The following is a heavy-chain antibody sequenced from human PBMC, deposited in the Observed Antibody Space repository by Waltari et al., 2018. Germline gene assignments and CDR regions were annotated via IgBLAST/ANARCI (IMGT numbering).Heavy chain of an antibody. Sequence: EVHLLESGGDLVQTGGSLRLSCAASGFAFSNSTMSWVRQAPGKGVVWVSLISTSGGSANYADSVQGRFTISRDNSKKTLHFQMNSLRVEDTAVYYCAKGTDRYGGWSPIFDSWGQGTQVTVSS. D-gene: IGHD6-19*01. CDR3: AKGTDRYGGWSPIFDS. CDR1: GFAFSNST. J-gene: IGHJ4*02. V-gene: IGHV3-23*01. CDR2: ISTSGGSA.